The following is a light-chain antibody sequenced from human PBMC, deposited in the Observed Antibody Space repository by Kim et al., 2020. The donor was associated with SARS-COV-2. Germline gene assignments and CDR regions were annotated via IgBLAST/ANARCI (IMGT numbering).Light chain of an antibody. V-gene: IGLV3-21*04. Sequence: APGKPAGITCGGNNIVSKSVHWYQQKPGQAPVLVIYYDSDRPSGIPERFSGSNSGNTATLTISRVEAGDEADYYCQVWDSSSDHWVFGGGTQLTVL. J-gene: IGLJ3*02. CDR3: QVWDSSSDHWV. CDR2: YDS. CDR1: NIVSKS.